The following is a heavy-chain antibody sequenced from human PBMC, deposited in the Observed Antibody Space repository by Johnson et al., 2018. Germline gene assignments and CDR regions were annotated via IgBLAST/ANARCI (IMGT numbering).Heavy chain of an antibody. J-gene: IGHJ6*03. CDR2: INPSGGST. Sequence: QVQLVESGAEVKKPGASVKVSCKASGYTFTSYYIHWVRQAPGQGLEWMGIINPSGGSTNYAQKFQGRVTMTRDTSTSKVYMELSGRGFEDTAGYYCSRAKCLGGTCNVNRFFYYMDVWGRGTTVTVSS. D-gene: IGHD2-15*01. CDR1: GYTFTSYY. V-gene: IGHV1-46*01. CDR3: SRAKCLGGTCNVNRFFYYMDV.